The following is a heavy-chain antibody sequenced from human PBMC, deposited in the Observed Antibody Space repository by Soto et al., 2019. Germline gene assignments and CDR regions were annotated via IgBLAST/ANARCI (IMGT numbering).Heavy chain of an antibody. V-gene: IGHV4-59*01. CDR2: IYYSGST. J-gene: IGHJ4*02. D-gene: IGHD6-6*01. Sequence: SETLSLTCTVSCGSISSYYWSWIRQPPGKGLEWIGYIYYSGSTNYNPSLKSRVTISVDTSKNQFSLKLSSVTAADTAMYYCARVSSSAPFDYWGQGTLVTVSS. CDR3: ARVSSSAPFDY. CDR1: CGSISSYY.